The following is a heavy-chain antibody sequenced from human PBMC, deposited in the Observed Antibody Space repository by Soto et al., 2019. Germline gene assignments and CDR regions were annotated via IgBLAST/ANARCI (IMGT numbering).Heavy chain of an antibody. D-gene: IGHD3-10*01. CDR1: GGSISSSSYY. J-gene: IGHJ4*02. CDR2: IYYSGST. CDR3: AGTMVRGVIEGNGFDY. Sequence: QLQLQESGPGLVKPSETLSLTCTVSGGSISSSSYYWGWIRQPPGKGLEWIGSIYYSGSTYYNPSLKSRVTISVDTSKNQCSLKLSSVTAADTAVYYGAGTMVRGVIEGNGFDYWGQGTLVTVSS. V-gene: IGHV4-39*01.